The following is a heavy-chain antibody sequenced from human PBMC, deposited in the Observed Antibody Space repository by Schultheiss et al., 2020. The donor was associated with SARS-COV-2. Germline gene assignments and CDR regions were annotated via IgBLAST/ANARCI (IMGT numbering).Heavy chain of an antibody. CDR1: GFTFSSYG. V-gene: IGHV3-33*03. CDR3: VKESVVVPAGAFDY. Sequence: GGSLRLSCAASGFTFSSYGMHWVRQAPGKGLEWVAVIWYDGSNKYYADPVKGRFTISRDNSKNVLYLQMNSLRAEDTAVYYCVKESVVVPAGAFDYWGHGTLVTVSS. J-gene: IGHJ4*01. CDR2: IWYDGSNK. D-gene: IGHD2-2*01.